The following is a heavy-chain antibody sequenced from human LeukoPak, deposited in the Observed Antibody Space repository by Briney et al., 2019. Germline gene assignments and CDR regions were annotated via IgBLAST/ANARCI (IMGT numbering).Heavy chain of an antibody. Sequence: PGGSLRLSCAASGFTFSSYWMSWVRQAPGKGLEWVANIKQGGSEKYYVDSVKGRFTISRDNAKNSLYLQMNSLRAEDTAVYYCARGDHAYDFWSGYYLGWGQGTLVTVSS. V-gene: IGHV3-7*01. D-gene: IGHD3-3*01. CDR2: IKQGGSEK. J-gene: IGHJ4*02. CDR3: ARGDHAYDFWSGYYLG. CDR1: GFTFSSYW.